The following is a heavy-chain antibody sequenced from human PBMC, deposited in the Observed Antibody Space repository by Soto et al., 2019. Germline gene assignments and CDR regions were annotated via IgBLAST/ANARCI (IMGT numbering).Heavy chain of an antibody. CDR2: INHDGIT. Sequence: QEQLQQWGAGLLKPSETLSLTCAISGGSFSGYYWSWIRQPPGKGLEWIGEINHDGITNYNPSLKIRVTISLDTSKNQFSLKLTSVTAADTAVYYCAGRYCTGGSCYRPWGQGTLVTVSS. J-gene: IGHJ4*02. CDR1: GGSFSGYY. V-gene: IGHV4-34*01. CDR3: AGRYCTGGSCYRP. D-gene: IGHD2-15*01.